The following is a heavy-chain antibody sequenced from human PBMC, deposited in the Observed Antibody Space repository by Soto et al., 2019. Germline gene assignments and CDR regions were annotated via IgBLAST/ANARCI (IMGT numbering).Heavy chain of an antibody. CDR2: ISSSSSYI. CDR3: ARDKEYYYGSGSPQGWFDP. CDR1: GFTFSSYS. Sequence: GGSLRLSCAASGFTFSSYSMNWVRQAPGKGLEWVSSISSSSSYIYYADSVKGRFTISRDNAKNSLYLQMNSLRAEDTAVYYCARDKEYYYGSGSPQGWFDPWGQGTLVTVSS. D-gene: IGHD3-10*01. J-gene: IGHJ5*02. V-gene: IGHV3-21*01.